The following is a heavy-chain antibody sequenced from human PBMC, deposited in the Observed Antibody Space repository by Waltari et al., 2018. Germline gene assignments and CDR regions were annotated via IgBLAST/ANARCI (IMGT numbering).Heavy chain of an antibody. CDR1: GFSLSTSGVG. CDR2: ISWDDVK. J-gene: IGHJ4*02. CDR3: AHIWASYGGNLPFDY. D-gene: IGHD2-15*01. Sequence: QITLKESGPTLVKPTQTLTLTCTFSGFSLSTSGVGVGWIRHTPGKALGWRALISWDDVKRYSPTQKSRLTITKDTSKNQVVLTMTNMDPVDTATYYCAHIWASYGGNLPFDYWGQGTLVTVSS. V-gene: IGHV2-5*02.